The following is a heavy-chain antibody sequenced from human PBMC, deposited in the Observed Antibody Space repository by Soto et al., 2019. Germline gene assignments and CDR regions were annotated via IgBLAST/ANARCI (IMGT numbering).Heavy chain of an antibody. J-gene: IGHJ6*02. CDR2: IYYSWST. CDR1: GGSISSGDDF. Sequence: QVQLQESGPGLVKPSQTRSLTSTCSGGSISSGDDFRTWIRQPPGKGLEWIGYIYYSWSTNYKASLKSRLTMSVDTSKNQFSLKLSSVTAADTAVYYCARDRAKWKDYYYYGMDVWGQGTTVTVSS. D-gene: IGHD1-20*01. CDR3: ARDRAKWKDYYYYGMDV. V-gene: IGHV4-30-4*01.